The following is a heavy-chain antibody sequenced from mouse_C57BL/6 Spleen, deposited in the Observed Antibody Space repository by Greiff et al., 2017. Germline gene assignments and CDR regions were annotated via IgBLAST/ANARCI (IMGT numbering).Heavy chain of an antibody. CDR1: GFTFSSYA. V-gene: IGHV5-9-1*02. Sequence: EVQVVESGAGLVKPGGSLKLSCAASGFTFSSYAMSWVRQTPEKRLEWVAYISSGGDYIYYADTVKGRFTISRDNARNTLYLQMSSLKSEDTAMYYCTRGGYGSSFYYAMDYWGQGTSVTVSS. CDR3: TRGGYGSSFYYAMDY. J-gene: IGHJ4*01. CDR2: ISSGGDYI. D-gene: IGHD1-1*01.